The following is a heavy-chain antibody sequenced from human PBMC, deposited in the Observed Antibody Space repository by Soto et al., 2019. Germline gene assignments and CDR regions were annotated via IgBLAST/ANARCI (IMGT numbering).Heavy chain of an antibody. V-gene: IGHV3-23*01. Sequence: GGYVRLSCAASGFTFSSYAMSWVRQAPGKGLEWVSAISGSGGSTYYADSVKGRFTISRDNSKNTLYLQMNSLRAEDTAVDYCAKGKLHERMTMIVVVISGGAGAFHIWGQRTMVTV. CDR3: AKGKLHERMTMIVVVISGGAGAFHI. CDR1: GFTFSSYA. D-gene: IGHD3-22*01. J-gene: IGHJ3*02. CDR2: ISGSGGST.